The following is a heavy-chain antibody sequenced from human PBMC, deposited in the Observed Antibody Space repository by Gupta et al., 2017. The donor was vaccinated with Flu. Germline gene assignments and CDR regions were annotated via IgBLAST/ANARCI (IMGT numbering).Heavy chain of an antibody. CDR1: SISSSRYD. J-gene: IGHJ4*02. V-gene: IGHV4-39*01. CDR3: ARETSGSSFFS. Sequence: SISSSRYDWGWIRQPPGKGLEWIGSIYYTGTTYYSPSLKSRLTISVDTSKNQFSLNLRSVTASDTAVYYCARETSGSSFFSWGPGSLVTVSS. D-gene: IGHD2-2*01. CDR2: IYYTGTT.